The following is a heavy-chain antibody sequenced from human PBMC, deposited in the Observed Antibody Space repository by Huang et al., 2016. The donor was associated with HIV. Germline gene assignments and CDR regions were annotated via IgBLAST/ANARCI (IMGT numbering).Heavy chain of an antibody. Sequence: QVRLDQWGAGLLKPSETLTLTCAVYGDSLSGFFWSWIRQSPGRGLEWIGEITQSGRTNYNPSRKSRVTIAIDTSKKQFSLKVKSVTADDTSTYYCARGRGTSWSFFDTWGQGSFVTVSS. V-gene: IGHV4-34*01. CDR1: GDSLSGFF. CDR3: ARGRGTSWSFFDT. J-gene: IGHJ5*02. D-gene: IGHD2-2*01. CDR2: ITQSGRT.